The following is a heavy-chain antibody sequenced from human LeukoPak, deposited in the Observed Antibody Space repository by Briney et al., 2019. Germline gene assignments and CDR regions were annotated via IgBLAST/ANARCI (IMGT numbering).Heavy chain of an antibody. CDR1: GYTFTGYY. J-gene: IGHJ5*02. CDR3: ARDYSSSWYGWFDP. CDR2: INPNSGGT. Sequence: ASVKVSCKASGYTFTGYYMHWVRQAPGQGLEWMGRINPNSGGTNYAQKFQGGVTMTRDTSISTAYMELSRLRSDDTAVYYCARDYSSSWYGWFDPWGQGTLVTVSS. V-gene: IGHV1-2*06. D-gene: IGHD6-13*01.